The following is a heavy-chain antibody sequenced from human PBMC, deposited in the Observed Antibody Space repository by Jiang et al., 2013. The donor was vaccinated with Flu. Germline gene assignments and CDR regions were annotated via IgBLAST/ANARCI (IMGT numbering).Heavy chain of an antibody. J-gene: IGHJ4*02. V-gene: IGHV6-1*01. D-gene: IGHD1-14*01. CDR2: YYRSRWYN. Sequence: YYRSRWYNDYAVSVKSRITINPDTSKNQFSLQLNSVTPDDTAVYYCARGAPNLDYWGQGTLVTVSS. CDR3: ARGAPNLDY.